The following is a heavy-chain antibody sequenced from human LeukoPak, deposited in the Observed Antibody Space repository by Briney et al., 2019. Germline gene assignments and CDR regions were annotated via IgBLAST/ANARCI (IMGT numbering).Heavy chain of an antibody. Sequence: APVKVSFKASGYTFTSYGFNGVRQAPGQGLEWMGRINAYNGNTNYAQKLQGRVTMTTDTSTSTAYMELRSLRSDDTAVYYCARAGWATIPFDYWGQGTLVTVSS. J-gene: IGHJ4*02. V-gene: IGHV1-18*01. CDR2: INAYNGNT. CDR3: ARAGWATIPFDY. CDR1: GYTFTSYG. D-gene: IGHD5-24*01.